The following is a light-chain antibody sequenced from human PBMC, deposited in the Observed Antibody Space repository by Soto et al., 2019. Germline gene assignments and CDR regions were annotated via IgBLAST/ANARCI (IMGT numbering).Light chain of an antibody. V-gene: IGLV1-44*01. CDR1: SSNIGGNT. J-gene: IGLJ1*01. CDR3: AAWDDSLNGYV. Sequence: QSVLTQPPSASDTPGQRVTISCSGSSSNIGGNTVNWYQQLPGTAPKLLIYSNKQRPSGVPDRFSGSKSGTSASLAISGLQSEDEADYYCAAWDDSLNGYVFGTGTKLSVL. CDR2: SNK.